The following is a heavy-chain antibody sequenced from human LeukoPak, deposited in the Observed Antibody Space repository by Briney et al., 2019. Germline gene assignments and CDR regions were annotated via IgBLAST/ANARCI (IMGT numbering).Heavy chain of an antibody. CDR3: VRRQWELQYFDL. J-gene: IGHJ2*01. CDR2: IYYSRTT. Sequence: KASETLSLTCTVSGGFISSYYWSWIRQPPGKGLEWIGYIYYSRTTEYNPSLKSRVTISADTSKNQFSLKLNSVTAADTAVYYCVRRQWELQYFDLWGRGTPVAVSS. V-gene: IGHV4-59*01. D-gene: IGHD1-26*01. CDR1: GGFISSYY.